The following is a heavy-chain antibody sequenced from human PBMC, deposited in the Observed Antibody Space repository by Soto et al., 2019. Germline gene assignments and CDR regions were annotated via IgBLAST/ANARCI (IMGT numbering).Heavy chain of an antibody. CDR3: ARARGYSGYEDYYGMDV. D-gene: IGHD5-12*01. V-gene: IGHV4-39*01. CDR1: GSPILSSSSY. Sequence: SETLSLNCTVAGSPILSSSSYWGWIRHPPGKGLEWIGSIYYSGSTYYNPSLKSRVTISVDTSRNQFSLKLSSVTAADTAVYYCARARGYSGYEDYYGMDVWGQGTTVT. J-gene: IGHJ6*02. CDR2: IYYSGST.